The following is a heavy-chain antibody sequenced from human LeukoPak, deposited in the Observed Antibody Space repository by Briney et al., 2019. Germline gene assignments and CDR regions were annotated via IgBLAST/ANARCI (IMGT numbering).Heavy chain of an antibody. Sequence: GSSVKVSCKASGGTFSSYAISWVRQAPGQVLEWMGGIIPIFGTANYAQKFQGRVTITADESTSTAYMELSSLRSEDTAVYYCARESDVDTAMFVYYFDYWGQGTLVTVSS. V-gene: IGHV1-69*01. CDR1: GGTFSSYA. D-gene: IGHD5-18*01. CDR3: ARESDVDTAMFVYYFDY. J-gene: IGHJ4*02. CDR2: IIPIFGTA.